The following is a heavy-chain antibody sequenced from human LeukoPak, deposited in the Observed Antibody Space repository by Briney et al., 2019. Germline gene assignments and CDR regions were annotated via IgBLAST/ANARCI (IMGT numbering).Heavy chain of an antibody. CDR3: ARGYCSSTSCYMDV. V-gene: IGHV1-3*01. D-gene: IGHD2-2*01. Sequence: ASVKVSCKASGYTFTSYAMHWVRQAPGQRLEWMGWINAGNGNIRYSQKFQGRVTITGDTSASTAYMELSSLRSEDTAVYYCARGYCSSTSCYMDVWGQGTTVT. CDR2: INAGNGNI. J-gene: IGHJ6*02. CDR1: GYTFTSYA.